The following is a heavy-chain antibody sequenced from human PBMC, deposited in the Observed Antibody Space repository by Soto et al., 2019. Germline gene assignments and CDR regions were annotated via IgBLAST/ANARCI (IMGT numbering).Heavy chain of an antibody. CDR3: AKSTDYEILTVGRGGHAFHI. CDR1: GFTFDDYA. J-gene: IGHJ3*02. V-gene: IGHV3-9*01. D-gene: IGHD3-9*01. Sequence: EVQLVESGGGLVQPGKSLRLSCAASGFTFDDYAMHWVRQTPGKGLEWVSGISWNSGSIGYADSVKGRFTVSRDNAKSSLYLQTNSLRVEDTALYYCAKSTDYEILTVGRGGHAFHICGLGALVSVSS. CDR2: ISWNSGSI.